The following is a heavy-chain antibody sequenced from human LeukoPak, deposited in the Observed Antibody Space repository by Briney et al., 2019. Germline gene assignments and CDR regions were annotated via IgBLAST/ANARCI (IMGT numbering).Heavy chain of an antibody. CDR2: IIPIFGTA. Sequence: ASVKVSCKASGGTFSSYAISWVRQAPGQGLEWMGGIIPIFGTANYAQKFQGRVTITADESTSTAYMELSSLRSEDTAVYYCARFPKVVVPAAIGHYYYGMDVWGQGTTVTVSS. CDR3: ARFPKVVVPAAIGHYYYGMDV. CDR1: GGTFSSYA. J-gene: IGHJ6*02. V-gene: IGHV1-69*13. D-gene: IGHD2-2*01.